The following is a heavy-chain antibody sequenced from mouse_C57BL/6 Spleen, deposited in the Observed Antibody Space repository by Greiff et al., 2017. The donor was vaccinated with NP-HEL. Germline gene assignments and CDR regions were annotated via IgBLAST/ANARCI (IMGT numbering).Heavy chain of an antibody. V-gene: IGHV3-6*01. J-gene: IGHJ2*01. D-gene: IGHD1-1*01. Sequence: DVQLQESGPGLVKPSQSLSLTCSVTGYSITSGYYWNWIRQFPGNKLEWMGYISYDGSNNYNPSLKNRISITRDTSKNQFFLKLNSVTTEDTATYYCARGYYGSSYYFDYWGQVTTLTVSS. CDR2: ISYDGSN. CDR1: GYSITSGYY. CDR3: ARGYYGSSYYFDY.